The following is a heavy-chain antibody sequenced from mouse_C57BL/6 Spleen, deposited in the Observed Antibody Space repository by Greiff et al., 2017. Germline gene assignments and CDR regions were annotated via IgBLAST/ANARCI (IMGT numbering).Heavy chain of an antibody. CDR2: ISSGSSTN. CDR1: GFTFSDYG. Sequence: EVHLVESGGGLVKPGGSLKLSCAASGFTFSDYGMHWVRQAPEKGLEWVAYISSGSSTNYYADTVKGRFTISRDNAKNTLFLQMTSLRSEDTAMYYCARTDYYEDAMDYWGQGTSVTVSS. V-gene: IGHV5-17*01. J-gene: IGHJ4*01. CDR3: ARTDYYEDAMDY. D-gene: IGHD1-1*01.